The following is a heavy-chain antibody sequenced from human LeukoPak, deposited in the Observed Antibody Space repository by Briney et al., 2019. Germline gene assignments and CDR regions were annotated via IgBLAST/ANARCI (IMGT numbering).Heavy chain of an antibody. CDR2: INSSGGST. CDR3: ARGDLGAAGRSNWFDP. D-gene: IGHD6-13*01. J-gene: IGHJ5*02. V-gene: IGHV1-46*01. CDR1: GYTFTSYY. Sequence: AASVKVSCKASGYTFTSYYMHWVRQAPGQGLEWMGIINSSGGSTSYAQKFQGRVTMTRDMSTSTVYMELSSLRSEDTAVYYCARGDLGAAGRSNWFDPWGQGTLVTVSS.